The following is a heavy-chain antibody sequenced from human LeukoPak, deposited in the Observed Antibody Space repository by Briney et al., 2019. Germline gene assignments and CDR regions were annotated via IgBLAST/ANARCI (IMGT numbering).Heavy chain of an antibody. J-gene: IGHJ4*02. CDR1: GFTFSNAW. CDR3: TTDYVWGTYRYFDY. CDR2: IKSKTHGGTT. Sequence: GGSLRLSCAASGFTFSNAWMSWVRQAPGKGLEWVGRIKSKTHGGTTDYAAPVKGRLTISRDDSKDTLYLQMNSLKTEDTAVYYCTTDYVWGTYRYFDYWGQGTLVTVSS. V-gene: IGHV3-15*01. D-gene: IGHD3-16*02.